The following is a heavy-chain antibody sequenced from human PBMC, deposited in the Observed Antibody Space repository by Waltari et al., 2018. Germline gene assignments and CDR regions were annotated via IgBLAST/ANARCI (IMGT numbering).Heavy chain of an antibody. CDR2: IYYGGDK. D-gene: IGHD3-3*01. Sequence: QVDLQQAGPGLVRPSETLSLPCSAPGGLISSPYWSWIRQSPGKGLEWIGFIYYGGDKNYTPSFKSRVTISVDTSKSQVSLVLTSVTAADTAVYFCAGTTWRFGNNIDSWGQGTLVTVSS. CDR3: AGTTWRFGNNIDS. CDR1: GGLISSPY. V-gene: IGHV4-59*11. J-gene: IGHJ4*02.